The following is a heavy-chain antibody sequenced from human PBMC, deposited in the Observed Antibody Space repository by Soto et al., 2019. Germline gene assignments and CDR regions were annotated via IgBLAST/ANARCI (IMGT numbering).Heavy chain of an antibody. D-gene: IGHD6-13*01. CDR3: ASGIASFAAFDV. CDR1: GFTFSSYG. CDR2: ISYDGSNK. V-gene: IGHV3-30*19. J-gene: IGHJ3*01. Sequence: GSLRLSCAASGFTFSSYGMHWVRQAPGKGLEWVAVISYDGSNKYYADSVKGRFTISRDNSNNTLYLQMNSLRAEDAAVFYCASGIASFAAFDVWGQGTMVTVSS.